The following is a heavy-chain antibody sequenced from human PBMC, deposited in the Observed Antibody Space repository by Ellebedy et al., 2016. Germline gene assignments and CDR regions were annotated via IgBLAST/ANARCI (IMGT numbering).Heavy chain of an antibody. J-gene: IGHJ4*02. CDR2: IENDGSST. V-gene: IGHV3-74*01. CDR3: LVGSVPGSYWRGY. D-gene: IGHD3-10*01. Sequence: GGSLRLXCAASGFTFRNNAMSWVRQAPGKGLAWVARIENDGSSTSYVDSVKGRFTISRDNAKNTLYLQMNRLRVEDTAVYYCLVGSVPGSYWRGYWGQGTLVTVSS. CDR1: GFTFRNNA.